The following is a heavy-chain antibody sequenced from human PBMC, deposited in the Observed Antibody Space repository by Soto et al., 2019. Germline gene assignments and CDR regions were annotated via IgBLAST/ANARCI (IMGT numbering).Heavy chain of an antibody. D-gene: IGHD3-9*01. CDR1: GFTFSSNW. Sequence: GGSLRLSCTASGFTFSSNWMSWVRQAPGKGLEWVANIKKDGSEKYYVDSVKGRFTISRDNAKNSLYLQMNSLRAEDTAVYYCARDQSYDILTGYYGDYFDYWGQGTLVTVSS. J-gene: IGHJ4*02. CDR2: IKKDGSEK. V-gene: IGHV3-7*01. CDR3: ARDQSYDILTGYYGDYFDY.